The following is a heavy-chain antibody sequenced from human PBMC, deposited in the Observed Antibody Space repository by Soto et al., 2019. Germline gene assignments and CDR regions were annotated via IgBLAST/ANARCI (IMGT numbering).Heavy chain of an antibody. CDR2: ISGSGDAT. Sequence: EVQLLESGGGLVQPGGSLRLYCAASGFTFSSHAMGWVRQAPGKGLEWVSVISGSGDATGYADAVKGRFTISRDSSRSTRFLQMISRSVEDTAVFYCAKCRGLGREDYYDLGVWGHGTTVTVSS. J-gene: IGHJ6*02. V-gene: IGHV3-23*01. D-gene: IGHD3-10*01. CDR1: GFTFSSHA. CDR3: AKCRGLGREDYYDLGV.